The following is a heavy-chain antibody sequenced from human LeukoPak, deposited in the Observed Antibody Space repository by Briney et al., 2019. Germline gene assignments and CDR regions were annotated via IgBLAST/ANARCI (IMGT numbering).Heavy chain of an antibody. CDR1: GGSISSYY. CDR2: IYTSGNT. D-gene: IGHD3-22*01. J-gene: IGHJ5*02. Sequence: PSETLSLTCTVSGGSISSYYWSWIRQPPGKGLEWIGYIYTSGNTNYNPSLKSRVTISVDTSKNQFSLKLSSVTAADTAVYYCARRDTMIPNWFDPWGQGTLVTVSS. CDR3: ARRDTMIPNWFDP. V-gene: IGHV4-4*09.